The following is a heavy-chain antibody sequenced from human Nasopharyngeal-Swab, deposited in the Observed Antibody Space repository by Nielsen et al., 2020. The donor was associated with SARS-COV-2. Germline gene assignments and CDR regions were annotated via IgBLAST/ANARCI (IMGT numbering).Heavy chain of an antibody. CDR1: GYTFTSYA. V-gene: IGHV1-3*01. CDR2: INAGNGNT. J-gene: IGHJ4*02. Sequence: ASVKVSCQASGYTFTSYAMHWVRQAPGQRLEWMGWINAGNGNTKYSQKFQGRVTITRDTSASTAYMELSSLRSEDTAVYYCARNPVDYDYVWGSYRYRTFDYWGQGTLVTVSS. D-gene: IGHD3-16*02. CDR3: ARNPVDYDYVWGSYRYRTFDY.